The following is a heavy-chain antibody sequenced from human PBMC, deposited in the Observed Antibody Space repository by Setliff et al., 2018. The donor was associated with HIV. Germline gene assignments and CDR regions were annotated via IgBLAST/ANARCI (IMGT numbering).Heavy chain of an antibody. D-gene: IGHD3-22*01. J-gene: IGHJ6*03. CDR2: IWYDGSYK. Sequence: GGSLRLSCAVSGFTFTSYGMHWVRQAPGKGLEWVEVIWYDGSYKYYAYSVKGRFTISRDNSKNTLYLQMNSLRAEDTAVYYCARDKDYYDYSGYYYIYYYMDVWGKGTTVTVSS. V-gene: IGHV3-33*01. CDR1: GFTFTSYG. CDR3: ARDKDYYDYSGYYYIYYYMDV.